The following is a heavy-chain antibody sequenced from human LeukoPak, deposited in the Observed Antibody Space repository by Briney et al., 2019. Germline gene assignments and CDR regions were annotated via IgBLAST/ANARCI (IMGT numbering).Heavy chain of an antibody. Sequence: SQTLSLTCTVFGGSISSGDYYWSWIRQPPGKGLEWIGYIYYSGSTYYNPSLKSRVTISVDTSNNQFSLKLSSVTAADTAVYYCARVRVTISIDPWGQGTLVTVSS. CDR3: ARVRVTISIDP. J-gene: IGHJ5*02. V-gene: IGHV4-30-4*08. D-gene: IGHD3-3*01. CDR2: IYYSGST. CDR1: GGSISSGDYY.